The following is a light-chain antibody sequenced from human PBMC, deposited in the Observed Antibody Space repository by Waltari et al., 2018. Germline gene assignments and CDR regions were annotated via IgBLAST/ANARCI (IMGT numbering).Light chain of an antibody. CDR2: AAS. CDR3: QQSYSTPT. V-gene: IGKV1-39*01. J-gene: IGKJ2*01. CDR1: QSISSY. Sequence: DIQMTQSPSSLSASVGDRVTITCRASQSISSYLNWYQQKPGKAPKLLIYAASSLQSGVPSRCSCSASGTDFTRTIRSLQPEDFATYYCQQSYSTPTFGQGTKLEIK.